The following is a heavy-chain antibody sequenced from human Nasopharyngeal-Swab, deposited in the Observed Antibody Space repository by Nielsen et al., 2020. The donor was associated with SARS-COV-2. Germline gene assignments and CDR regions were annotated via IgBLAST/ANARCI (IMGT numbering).Heavy chain of an antibody. Sequence: WIRQPPGKGLEWIGSIYYSGSTYYNPSLKSRVTISVDTSKNQFSLKLSSVTAADTAVHYCARHRQDYDILTGYSYYFDYWGQGTLVTVSS. CDR2: IYYSGST. CDR3: ARHRQDYDILTGYSYYFDY. V-gene: IGHV4-39*01. J-gene: IGHJ4*02. D-gene: IGHD3-9*01.